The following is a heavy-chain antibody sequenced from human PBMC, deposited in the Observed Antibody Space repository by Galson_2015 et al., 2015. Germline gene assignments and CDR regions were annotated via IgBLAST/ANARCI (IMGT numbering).Heavy chain of an antibody. CDR1: GGSFSVYY. J-gene: IGHJ4*02. CDR2: INHSGST. V-gene: IGHV4-34*01. Sequence: ETLSLTCAVYGGSFSVYYWGWIRQPPGKGLEWIGEINHSGSTNYNPSLKSRVTISVDTSKNQFSLKLSSVTAADTAVYYCARGSPGLQYFDYWGQGTLVTVSS. D-gene: IGHD4-11*01. CDR3: ARGSPGLQYFDY.